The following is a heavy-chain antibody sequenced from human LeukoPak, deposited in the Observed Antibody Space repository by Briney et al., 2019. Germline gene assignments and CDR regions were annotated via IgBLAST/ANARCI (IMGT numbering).Heavy chain of an antibody. CDR3: ARDRVLRFGD. Sequence: GGSLRLSCAASGFTFSSHWMSWVRQAPGKGLEWVANIKEDGSEEYYGDSVKGRYTISRDNAKSSLHLQMNSLRAEDTAVYYCARDRVLRFGDWGQGTLVTVSS. CDR2: IKEDGSEE. J-gene: IGHJ4*02. V-gene: IGHV3-7*04. D-gene: IGHD3-10*01. CDR1: GFTFSSHW.